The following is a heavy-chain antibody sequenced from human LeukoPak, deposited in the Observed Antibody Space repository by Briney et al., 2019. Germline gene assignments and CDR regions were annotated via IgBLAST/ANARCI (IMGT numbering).Heavy chain of an antibody. CDR1: GDSFSSNSAA. CDR2: TYYRSKWYN. Sequence: SQTLSLTCAISGDSFSSNSAAWNWIRQSPSRGLEWLGRTYYRSKWYNDYAVSVKSRITINPDTSKNQFSLQLNSVTPEDTAVYYCARGASSGYYYGQYMVPLDYYYYGMDVWGQGTTVTVSS. V-gene: IGHV6-1*01. D-gene: IGHD3-22*01. CDR3: ARGASSGYYYGQYMVPLDYYYYGMDV. J-gene: IGHJ6*02.